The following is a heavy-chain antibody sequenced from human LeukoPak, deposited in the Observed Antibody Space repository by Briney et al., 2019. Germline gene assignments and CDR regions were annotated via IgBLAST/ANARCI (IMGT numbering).Heavy chain of an antibody. CDR1: GFTFSSYA. CDR3: TRRESQGSSTNWYFDL. D-gene: IGHD6-6*01. V-gene: IGHV3-30-3*01. CDR2: ISYDGSNK. Sequence: QSGRSLRLSCAASGFTFSSYAMHWVRQAPGKGLEWVAVISYDGSNKYYADSVKGRFTISRDNSKNTLYLQMNSLKTEDTAVYYCTRRESQGSSTNWYFDLWGRGTLVTVSS. J-gene: IGHJ2*01.